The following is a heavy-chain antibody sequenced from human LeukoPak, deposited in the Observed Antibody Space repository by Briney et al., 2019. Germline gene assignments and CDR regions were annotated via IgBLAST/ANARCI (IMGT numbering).Heavy chain of an antibody. CDR3: ARGPYDYAWGSYRQYYFDY. V-gene: IGHV4-39*01. J-gene: IGHJ4*02. CDR2: VYSSGST. D-gene: IGHD3-16*02. CDR1: GDSVSANGYY. Sequence: PSETLSLTCTVSGDSVSANGYYWGWIRQPPGKGLEWIGSVYSSGSTYYNPSLKSRVTIFVDTSKNQFSLKLSSVTAADTAVYSCARGPYDYAWGSYRQYYFDYWGQGTLVTVSS.